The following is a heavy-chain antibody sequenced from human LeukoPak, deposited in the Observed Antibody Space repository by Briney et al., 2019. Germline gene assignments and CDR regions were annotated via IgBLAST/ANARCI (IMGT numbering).Heavy chain of an antibody. V-gene: IGHV1-2*02. CDR2: INPNSGGT. CDR3: ARVMYYYESSGYYYG. CDR1: EYTFTRYY. Sequence: ASVKVSCEASEYTFTRYYMHWVRQAPGQGLEWMGWINPNSGGTNYAQKFQGRVTITRDTSISTAYMELSRLRSDDTAVYYWARVMYYYESSGYYYGWGQGTLVTVSS. J-gene: IGHJ4*02. D-gene: IGHD3-22*01.